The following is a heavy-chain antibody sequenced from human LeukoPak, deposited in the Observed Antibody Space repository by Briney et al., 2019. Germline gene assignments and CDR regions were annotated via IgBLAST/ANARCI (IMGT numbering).Heavy chain of an antibody. CDR2: ISYDGSNK. CDR3: ARDRRIAVAGFDY. Sequence: GGSLRLSCAASGFTFSNYGMHWVRQAPGKGLEWVAVISYDGSNKNYVDSVKGRFTISRDNSKNTLYLQMSSLRGEDTAVYYCARDRRIAVAGFDYWGQGTLVTVSS. J-gene: IGHJ4*02. D-gene: IGHD6-19*01. V-gene: IGHV3-30*03. CDR1: GFTFSNYG.